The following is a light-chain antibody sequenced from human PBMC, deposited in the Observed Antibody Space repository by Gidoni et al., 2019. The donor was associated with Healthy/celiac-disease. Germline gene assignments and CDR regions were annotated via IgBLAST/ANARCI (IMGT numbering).Light chain of an antibody. Sequence: DIQMTQFPSSSSASVRDRVTITCQASQDISNYLNWYQQKPGKAPQLLIYDASNLETGVPSRFSGSGSGTDFTFTISSLQPEDIGTYYCQQYDNLPFTFGEGTKVEIK. CDR1: QDISNY. CDR2: DAS. CDR3: QQYDNLPFT. J-gene: IGKJ4*01. V-gene: IGKV1-33*01.